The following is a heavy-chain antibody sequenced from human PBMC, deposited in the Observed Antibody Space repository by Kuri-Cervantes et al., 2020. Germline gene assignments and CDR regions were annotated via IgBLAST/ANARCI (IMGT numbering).Heavy chain of an antibody. CDR3: ARVSYCSGGSCYHLSYAFDI. J-gene: IGHJ3*02. CDR2: IYHSGTT. CDR1: GYSINSGYY. V-gene: IGHV4-38-2*01. D-gene: IGHD2-15*01. Sequence: GSLRLSCAVSGYSINSGYYWGWIRQPPGKGLEWIGSIYHSGTTYFHPSLKSRVTISVDTSKNQFSLRLSSVTAADTAVYYCARVSYCSGGSCYHLSYAFDIWGQGTMVTVSS.